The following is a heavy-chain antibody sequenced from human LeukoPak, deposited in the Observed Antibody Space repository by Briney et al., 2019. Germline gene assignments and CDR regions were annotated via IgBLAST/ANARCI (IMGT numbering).Heavy chain of an antibody. CDR2: ISSTGNT. CDR1: GGSISSYY. D-gene: IGHD4-17*01. J-gene: IGHJ4*02. Sequence: SETLSLTCTVSGGSISSYYRSWIRQPAGRGLDWIGRISSTGNTAYSPSLQSRVTMSVDTSKNQFSLKLSSVTAADTAVYYCARVIYGVSSSYYFDYWGQGTLVTVSS. CDR3: ARVIYGVSSSYYFDY. V-gene: IGHV4-4*07.